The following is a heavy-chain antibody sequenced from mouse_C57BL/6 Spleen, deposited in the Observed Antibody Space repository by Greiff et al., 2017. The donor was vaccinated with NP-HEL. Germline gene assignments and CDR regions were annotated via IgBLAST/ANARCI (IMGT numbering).Heavy chain of an antibody. CDR1: GFTFSSYA. J-gene: IGHJ2*01. V-gene: IGHV5-4*03. CDR3: ARGGGSSYYFDY. CDR2: ISDGGSYT. D-gene: IGHD1-1*01. Sequence: EVKLVESGGGLVKPGGSLKLSCAASGFTFSSYAMSWVRQTPEKRLEWVATISDGGSYTYYPDNVKGRFTISRDNAKNNLYLQMGHLKSEDTAMYYCARGGGSSYYFDYWGQGTTLTVSS.